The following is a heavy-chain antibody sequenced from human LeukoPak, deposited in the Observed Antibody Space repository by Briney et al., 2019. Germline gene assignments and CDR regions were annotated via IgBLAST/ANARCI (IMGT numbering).Heavy chain of an antibody. V-gene: IGHV4-39*07. CDR3: AREICSGGSCYSY. CDR2: IFYSGST. J-gene: IGHJ4*02. D-gene: IGHD2-15*01. CDR1: GGSISSSSYY. Sequence: SETLSLTCTVSGGSISSSSYYWGWIRQPPGKGLEWIGTIFYSGSTYYNPSLKSRVTISVDTSKNQFSLKLSSVTAADTAVYYCAREICSGGSCYSYWGQGTLVTVSS.